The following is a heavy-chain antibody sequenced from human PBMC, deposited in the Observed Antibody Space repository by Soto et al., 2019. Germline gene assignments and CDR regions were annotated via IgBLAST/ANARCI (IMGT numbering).Heavy chain of an antibody. V-gene: IGHV3-74*01. CDR2: IDADGSTI. J-gene: IGHJ4*02. CDR1: GFTFSNYW. Sequence: EVQLVESGGDLVQPGGSLRLSCAASGFTFSNYWMHWVRQAPGKGLVWVSRIDADGSTIGYADSVKGRFTISRDNAKNTLYLQMHSLIADDTSVYYCAGALVRGHGNDYWCAGTLVTVSS. D-gene: IGHD1-1*01. CDR3: AGALVRGHGNDY.